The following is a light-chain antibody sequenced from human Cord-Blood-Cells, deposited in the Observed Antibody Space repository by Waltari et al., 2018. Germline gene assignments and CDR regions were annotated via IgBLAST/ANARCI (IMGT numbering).Light chain of an antibody. CDR1: QSISSY. CDR3: QQSYSTPPT. V-gene: IGKV1-39*01. J-gene: IGKJ1*01. Sequence: DIQMTQSPYSLSASVGDRVTITCRASQSISSYLNWYQQKPGKAPKLLIYAASSLQSGVPSRFSGSGSGTDFTLTISSLQPVDFATYYCQQSYSTPPTFGQGTKVEIK. CDR2: AAS.